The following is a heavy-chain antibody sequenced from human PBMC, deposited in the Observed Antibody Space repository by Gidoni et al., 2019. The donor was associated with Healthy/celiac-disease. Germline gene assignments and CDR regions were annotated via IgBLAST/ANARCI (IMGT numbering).Heavy chain of an antibody. V-gene: IGHV4-61*02. J-gene: IGHJ6*02. CDR2: IYTSGST. D-gene: IGHD2-15*01. Sequence: QVQLQESGPGRVKPSQTQSLTCTVAGGSISSGSHYWSWIRQPAGKGLEWIGRIYTSGSTSYNPSLKSRVTISVDTSKHQFSLKLSSVTAADTAVYYCARDCSGGSCYPAGMDVWGQGTTVTVSS. CDR3: ARDCSGGSCYPAGMDV. CDR1: GGSISSGSHY.